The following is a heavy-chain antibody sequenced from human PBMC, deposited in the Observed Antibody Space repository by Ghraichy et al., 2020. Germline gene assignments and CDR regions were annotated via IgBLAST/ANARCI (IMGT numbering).Heavy chain of an antibody. J-gene: IGHJ4*02. Sequence: ASVKVSCKASGYTFTSYDINWVRQATGQGLEWMGWMNPNSGNTGYAQKFQGRVTMTRNTSISTAYMELSSLRSEDTAVYYCARATRIYDFWSGYYHPASYYFDYWGQGTLVTGSS. D-gene: IGHD3-3*01. V-gene: IGHV1-8*02. CDR2: MNPNSGNT. CDR3: ARATRIYDFWSGYYHPASYYFDY. CDR1: GYTFTSYD.